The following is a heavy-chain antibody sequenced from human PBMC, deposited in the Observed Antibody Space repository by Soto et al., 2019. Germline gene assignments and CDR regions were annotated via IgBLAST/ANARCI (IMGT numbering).Heavy chain of an antibody. Sequence: SETLSLTCTVSGGSIASSLYYWGWVRQSPGKGLEWIESIYYSGGTHYNPSLKSRVTVSVDTSKNQFSLKLTSVTAADTAVYFCVSHRNYIVVSGPFFDYWSQGTLVTVSS. CDR2: IYYSGGT. D-gene: IGHD6-19*01. J-gene: IGHJ4*02. CDR3: VSHRNYIVVSGPFFDY. CDR1: GGSIASSLYY. V-gene: IGHV4-39*01.